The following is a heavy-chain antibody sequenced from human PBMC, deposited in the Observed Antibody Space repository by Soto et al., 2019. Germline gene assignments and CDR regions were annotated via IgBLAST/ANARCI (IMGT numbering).Heavy chain of an antibody. D-gene: IGHD2-2*01. CDR3: ASYCSSTSCSPLRYYYGMDV. V-gene: IGHV1-8*01. CDR2: MNPNSGNT. Sequence: ASGKVSGKASGYTFTSCDINWVRQASGEGLEWMGWMNPNSGNTGYAQKFQGRVTMTRNTSISTAYMELSSLRSEDTAVYYCASYCSSTSCSPLRYYYGMDVWGQGTTVTVSS. CDR1: GYTFTSCD. J-gene: IGHJ6*02.